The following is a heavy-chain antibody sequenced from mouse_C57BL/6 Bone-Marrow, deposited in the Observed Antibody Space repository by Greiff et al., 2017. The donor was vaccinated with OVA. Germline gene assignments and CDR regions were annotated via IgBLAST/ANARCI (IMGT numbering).Heavy chain of an antibody. J-gene: IGHJ2*01. CDR3: VRSVATRFDY. CDR1: GFSFNTYA. CDR2: IRSKSNNYAT. D-gene: IGHD1-1*01. V-gene: IGHV10-1*01. Sequence: EVQGVESGGGLVQPKGSLKLSCAASGFSFNTYAMNWVRQAPGKGLEWVARIRSKSNNYATYYADSVKDRFTISRDDSESMLYLQMNNLKTEDTAMYYCVRSVATRFDYWGQGTTLTVSS.